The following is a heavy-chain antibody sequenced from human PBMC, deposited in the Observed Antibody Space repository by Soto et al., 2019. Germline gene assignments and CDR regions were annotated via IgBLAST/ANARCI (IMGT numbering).Heavy chain of an antibody. CDR2: ISDNGGNT. CDR1: GFTFGNVA. J-gene: IGHJ4*02. D-gene: IGHD1-1*01. V-gene: IGHV3-23*01. Sequence: GGSLRLSCAASGFTFGNVAMAWVRQAPGKGLEWVSSISDNGGNTDYADSARGRFILSRDNSKNTLYLQMNHLKAEDTAVYYCAKLYWNPRYFDSWGQGARVTVSS. CDR3: AKLYWNPRYFDS.